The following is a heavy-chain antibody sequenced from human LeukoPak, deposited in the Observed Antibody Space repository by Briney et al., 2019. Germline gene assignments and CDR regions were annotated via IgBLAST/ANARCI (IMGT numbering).Heavy chain of an antibody. Sequence: PGGSLRLSCAASGFTFSSYGMHWVRQAPGKGLEWVAVISYDGSNKYYADSVKGRFTISRDNSKNTLYLQMNSLRAEDTAVYYCAKDGIAAASRWGQGTLVTVYS. D-gene: IGHD6-13*01. CDR3: AKDGIAAASR. J-gene: IGHJ4*02. CDR2: ISYDGSNK. V-gene: IGHV3-30*18. CDR1: GFTFSSYG.